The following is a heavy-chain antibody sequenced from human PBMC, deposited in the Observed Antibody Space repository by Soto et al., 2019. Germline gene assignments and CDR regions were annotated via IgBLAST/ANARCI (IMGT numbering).Heavy chain of an antibody. V-gene: IGHV1-2*04. J-gene: IGHJ6*02. Sequence: ASVQVSCKASGYSFTDYHIHGVRQAPGQGLEGLGRINPKSGGTSTAQKFQGWVTMTTDTSISTASMELTKLTSDDTAIYYCARGDSTDCSNGVCSFFYNHDMDVWGQGTTVTVSS. CDR1: GYSFTDYH. D-gene: IGHD2-8*01. CDR2: INPKSGGT. CDR3: ARGDSTDCSNGVCSFFYNHDMDV.